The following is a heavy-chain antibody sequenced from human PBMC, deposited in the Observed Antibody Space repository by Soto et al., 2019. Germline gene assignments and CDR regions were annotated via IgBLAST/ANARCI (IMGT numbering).Heavy chain of an antibody. CDR3: AKRAAGSGSWAVYFEY. V-gene: IGHV3-23*01. Sequence: LSCAASAFTFANYAVTWAPHAPGKGLEWVSAISGSGSIPYHADSVKGRFTISRDNSKSTLYLQMKSMRAEDTAVYYCAKRAAGSGSWAVYFEYGGLGTLGNVSS. CDR2: ISGSGSIP. J-gene: IGHJ4*02. CDR1: AFTFANYA. D-gene: IGHD1-26*01.